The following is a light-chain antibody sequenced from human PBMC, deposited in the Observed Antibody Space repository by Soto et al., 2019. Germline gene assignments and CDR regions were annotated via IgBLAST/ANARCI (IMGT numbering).Light chain of an antibody. V-gene: IGLV1-44*01. CDR3: ATWDDSLNGRV. CDR1: SSNIGSNI. CDR2: DDN. J-gene: IGLJ3*02. Sequence: QSVLTQPPSASGTPGQRVTISCSGSSSNIGSNIVNWYHQLPGTAPKLLISDDNQRSSGVPDRFSGSKSVTSASLAISGRQSEDEAVYYCATWDDSLNGRVFGGGTKLTVL.